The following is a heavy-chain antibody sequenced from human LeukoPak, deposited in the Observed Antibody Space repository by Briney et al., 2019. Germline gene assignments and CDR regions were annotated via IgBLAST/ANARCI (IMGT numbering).Heavy chain of an antibody. J-gene: IGHJ5*02. Sequence: QSGRSLRLSCAASGFTFSSYVLPWVRQAPPKGLEGVAVVCYDVSNKYYADSVKGQFTISRDNSKNTLYLQMNSLRAEDTAVYYCARDRDYGGYEIFWFDPWGQGTLVTVSS. CDR1: GFTFSSYV. CDR2: VCYDVSNK. D-gene: IGHD4-17*01. V-gene: IGHV3-33*01. CDR3: ARDRDYGGYEIFWFDP.